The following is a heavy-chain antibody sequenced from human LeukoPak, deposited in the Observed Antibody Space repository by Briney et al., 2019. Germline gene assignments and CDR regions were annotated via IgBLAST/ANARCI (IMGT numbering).Heavy chain of an antibody. J-gene: IGHJ4*02. V-gene: IGHV1-2*02. CDR2: INPNSGGT. D-gene: IGHD2-2*01. CDR1: GYTFTGYY. Sequence: ASVKVSCKASGYTFTGYYMHWVRQAPGQGLESMGWINPNSGGTNYAQKFQGRVTMTRDTSISTAYMELSRLRSDDTAVYYCAATLYCSSTSCYLSFDYWGQGTLVTVSS. CDR3: AATLYCSSTSCYLSFDY.